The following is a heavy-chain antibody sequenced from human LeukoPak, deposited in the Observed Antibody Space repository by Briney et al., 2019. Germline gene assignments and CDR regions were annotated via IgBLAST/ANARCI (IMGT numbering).Heavy chain of an antibody. CDR1: GFTFSNYN. D-gene: IGHD3-16*01. J-gene: IGHJ3*02. CDR2: ISISTSSI. V-gene: IGHV3-48*01. CDR3: AKSHGDYVWGSYPSAFDI. Sequence: GGSLRLSCAASGFTFSNYNMNWVRQAPGKGLEWVSYISISTSSIYYADSVKGRFTISRDNSKNTLYLQMNSLRAEDTAVYYCAKSHGDYVWGSYPSAFDIWGRGTMVTVSS.